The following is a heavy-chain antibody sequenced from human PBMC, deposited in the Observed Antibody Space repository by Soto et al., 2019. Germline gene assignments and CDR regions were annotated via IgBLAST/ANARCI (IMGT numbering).Heavy chain of an antibody. D-gene: IGHD3-10*01. Sequence: ASVKVSCKASGYTFTGYYMHWVQQAPGQGLEWMGWINPNSGGTNYAQKFQGWVTMTRDTSISTAYMELSRLRSDDTAVYYCARSEGFTNGMDVWGQGTTVTVSS. V-gene: IGHV1-2*04. CDR3: ARSEGFTNGMDV. CDR1: GYTFTGYY. CDR2: INPNSGGT. J-gene: IGHJ6*02.